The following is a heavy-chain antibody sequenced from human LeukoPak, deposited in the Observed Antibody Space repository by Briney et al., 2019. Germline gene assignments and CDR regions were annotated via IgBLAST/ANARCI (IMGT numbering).Heavy chain of an antibody. CDR1: GGSISSYY. V-gene: IGHV4-59*01. J-gene: IGHJ3*02. CDR3: ARDLYYDILTGYFGVDAFDS. Sequence: SETLSLTCTVSGGSISSYYWSWIRQPPGKGLEWIGYIYYSGSTNYNPSLKSRVTISVDTSKNQFSLKLSSVTAADTAVYYCARDLYYDILTGYFGVDAFDSWGQETMVTVSS. CDR2: IYYSGST. D-gene: IGHD3-9*01.